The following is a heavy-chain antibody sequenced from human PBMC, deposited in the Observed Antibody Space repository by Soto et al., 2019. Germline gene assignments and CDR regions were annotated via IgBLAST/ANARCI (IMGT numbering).Heavy chain of an antibody. V-gene: IGHV4-61*08. CDR2: IYYSGTT. Sequence: PSETLSLTCSVSDGYLGSSGYYFGWHRQPPGKGLEWIGYIYYSGTTNYNPSLKSRVTISVDTSKNQFSLKLSSVTAADTAVYYCARAQWEPQAYYFDYWGQGTLVTVSS. D-gene: IGHD1-26*01. CDR3: ARAQWEPQAYYFDY. CDR1: DGYLGSSGYY. J-gene: IGHJ4*02.